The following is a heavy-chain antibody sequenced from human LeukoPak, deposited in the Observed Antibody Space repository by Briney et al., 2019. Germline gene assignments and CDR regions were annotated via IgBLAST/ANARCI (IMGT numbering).Heavy chain of an antibody. J-gene: IGHJ4*02. Sequence: ASVKVSFKASGYTFTSYVISWVRQAPGQGLEWMGWISAYNGKTNYAQKFQGRVTMTTDTSTSTAYMELRSLISDDTAVYYCARDEKAYCGGDCPPDYWGQGTLVTVSS. CDR2: ISAYNGKT. D-gene: IGHD2-21*02. V-gene: IGHV1-18*01. CDR1: GYTFTSYV. CDR3: ARDEKAYCGGDCPPDY.